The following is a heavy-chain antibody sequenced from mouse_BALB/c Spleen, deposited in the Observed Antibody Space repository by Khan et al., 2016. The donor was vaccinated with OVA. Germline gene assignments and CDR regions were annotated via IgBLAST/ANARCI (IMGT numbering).Heavy chain of an antibody. D-gene: IGHD1-3*01. CDR3: ARLEDI. Sequence: QVQLKESGPGLVAPSQSLSITCTVSGFSLTSYGVHWVRQPPGKGLEWLGVIWAGGSTNYNSALISRLSISKDNSKSQVFLQMNSLQTDDTAMYDCARLEDIWGQGTTLTVSS. CDR2: IWAGGST. V-gene: IGHV2-9*02. CDR1: GFSLTSYG. J-gene: IGHJ2*01.